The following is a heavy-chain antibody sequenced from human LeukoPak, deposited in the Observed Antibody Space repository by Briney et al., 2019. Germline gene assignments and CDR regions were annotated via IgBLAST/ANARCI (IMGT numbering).Heavy chain of an antibody. CDR2: FDPEDGET. J-gene: IGHJ6*02. D-gene: IGHD2-2*01. CDR3: ATAEGYCSSTSCYPGGYYYYGMDV. CDR1: GYTLTELS. Sequence: ASVKVSCKGSGYTLTELSMHWVRQAPGKGLEWMGGFDPEDGETIYAQKFQGRVTMTEDTSTDTAYMELSSLRSEDTAVYYCATAEGYCSSTSCYPGGYYYYGMDVWGQGTTVTVSS. V-gene: IGHV1-24*01.